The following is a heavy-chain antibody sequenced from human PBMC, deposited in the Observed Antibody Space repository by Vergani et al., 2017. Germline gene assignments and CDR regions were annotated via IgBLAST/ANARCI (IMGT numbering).Heavy chain of an antibody. Sequence: QVQLVESGGGVVQPGRSLRLSCAASGFTFGDHGIHWVRRAPGKGLEWVALIWYDGTKKFYADSVKGRFTISRDNSKNTLSLLMNSLRAEDTAVYYCARDAADRSFGWLLTQKHYYYYMDFWGKGTTVTVSS. J-gene: IGHJ6*03. V-gene: IGHV3-33*08. CDR3: ARDAADRSFGWLLTQKHYYYYMDF. CDR2: IWYDGTKK. D-gene: IGHD3-9*01. CDR1: GFTFGDHG.